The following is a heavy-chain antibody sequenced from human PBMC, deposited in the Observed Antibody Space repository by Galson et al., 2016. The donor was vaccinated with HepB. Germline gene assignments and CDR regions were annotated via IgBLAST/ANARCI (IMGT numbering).Heavy chain of an antibody. Sequence: SLRLSCAGSGFTFSRYGMTWVRQAPGKGLEVVSSISRSGDSTDYADSVKGRFTTSRDNSKNTLSLQMNSLRAEDTAVYYCAREISMVRGVIITGYYNYMDVWGKGTTVTVSS. V-gene: IGHV3-23*01. CDR3: AREISMVRGVIITGYYNYMDV. J-gene: IGHJ6*03. CDR1: GFTFSRYG. D-gene: IGHD3-10*01. CDR2: ISRSGDST.